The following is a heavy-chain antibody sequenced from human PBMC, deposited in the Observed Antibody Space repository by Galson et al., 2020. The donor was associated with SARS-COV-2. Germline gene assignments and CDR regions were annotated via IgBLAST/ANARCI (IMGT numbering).Heavy chain of an antibody. J-gene: IGHJ5*02. D-gene: IGHD1-26*01. CDR2: IDPSDSYT. V-gene: IGHV5-10-1*01. CDR3: ARRGAWELVSGLDL. Sequence: KVSCEGSGYSFTTYGISWVRQTPGKGLEWMGRIDPSDSYTKYSPSFQGHVTISVDNSISTAYLQWSSLKASDTAIYYCARRGAWELVSGLDLWGQGTLVTVSS. CDR1: GYSFTTYG.